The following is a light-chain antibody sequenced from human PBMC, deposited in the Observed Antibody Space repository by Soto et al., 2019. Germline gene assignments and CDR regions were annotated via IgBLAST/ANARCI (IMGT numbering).Light chain of an antibody. CDR1: SSDVGSYNL. J-gene: IGLJ2*01. Sequence: QSALNQPASVSGSPGQSITISCTGTSSDVGSYNLVSWYQQHPGKAPKLMIYEGSKRPSGVSNRFSGSKSGNTASLTISGLQAEDEADYYCCSYAGSSTPVVFGGGTQLTVL. CDR2: EGS. CDR3: CSYAGSSTPVV. V-gene: IGLV2-23*01.